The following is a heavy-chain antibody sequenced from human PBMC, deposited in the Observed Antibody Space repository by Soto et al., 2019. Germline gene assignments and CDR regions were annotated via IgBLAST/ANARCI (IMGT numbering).Heavy chain of an antibody. V-gene: IGHV3-33*01. J-gene: IGHJ4*02. CDR1: GFTFSSYG. CDR3: ARGPRGGMITFGGVNIVGPIDY. CDR2: LWYDGSNK. Sequence: QVQLVESGGGVVQPGRSLRLYCAASGFTFSSYGMHWVRQAPGKGLEWVAVLWYDGSNKYYADSVKGRFTISRDNSKNTMYLKMNSLRAEDTAVYYGARGPRGGMITFGGVNIVGPIDYWGQGTLVTVSS. D-gene: IGHD3-16*01.